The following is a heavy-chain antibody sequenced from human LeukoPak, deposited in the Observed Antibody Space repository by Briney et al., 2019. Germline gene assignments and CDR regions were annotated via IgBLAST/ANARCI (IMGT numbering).Heavy chain of an antibody. CDR2: ISSSSSYI. CDR1: GFTFSSYN. D-gene: IGHD3-9*01. J-gene: IGHJ4*02. CDR3: AGDGVLEYYDILTGYYTPFDY. V-gene: IGHV3-21*01. Sequence: GGSLRLSCAASGFTFSSYNMNWVRQAPGKGLEWVSSISSSSSYIYYADSVKGRFTTSRDNTKNSLYLQMNSLRAEDTAVYYCAGDGVLEYYDILTGYYTPFDYWGQGTLVSVSS.